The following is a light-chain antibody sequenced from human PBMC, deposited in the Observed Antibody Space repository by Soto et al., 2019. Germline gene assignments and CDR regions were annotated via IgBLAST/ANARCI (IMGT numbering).Light chain of an antibody. V-gene: IGKV3-20*01. J-gene: IGKJ1*01. CDR2: GAS. CDR3: QQYATSSWT. CDR1: QSVSSSY. Sequence: EIVLTQSPATLSLSPGERATLSCRASQSVSSSYLAWYQQKPGQAPRLLLYGASSRATGVPDRFSGSGSGTDFTLTISRLDPEDFGVYYCQQYATSSWTFGQGTKVDIK.